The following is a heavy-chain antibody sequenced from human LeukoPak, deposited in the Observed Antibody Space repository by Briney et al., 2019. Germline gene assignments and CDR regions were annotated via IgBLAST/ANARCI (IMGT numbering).Heavy chain of an antibody. D-gene: IGHD3-22*01. Sequence: PGGSLRLSCAASGFTFSSYGMHWVRQAPGKGLEWVSAISGSGGSTYYADSVKGRFTISRDNSKNTLYLQMNSLRAEDTAVYYCAKQLYYYDSSAYSPHYYFDYWGQGTLVTVSS. CDR3: AKQLYYYDSSAYSPHYYFDY. CDR2: ISGSGGST. V-gene: IGHV3-23*01. CDR1: GFTFSSYG. J-gene: IGHJ4*02.